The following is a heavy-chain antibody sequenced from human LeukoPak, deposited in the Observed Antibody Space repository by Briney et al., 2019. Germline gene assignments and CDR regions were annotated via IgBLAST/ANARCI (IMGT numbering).Heavy chain of an antibody. J-gene: IGHJ2*01. CDR1: GYTFSDYY. Sequence: EASVKVSCKASGYTFSDYYIHWVRQAPGQGPEWMGWINLNTGGTNYAQKFDGRFSMTRDTSINTAFMELSSLTFDDTAVYYCGSVRGILSYFDLWGRGTLVTVSS. D-gene: IGHD3-16*01. CDR3: GSVRGILSYFDL. V-gene: IGHV1-2*02. CDR2: INLNTGGT.